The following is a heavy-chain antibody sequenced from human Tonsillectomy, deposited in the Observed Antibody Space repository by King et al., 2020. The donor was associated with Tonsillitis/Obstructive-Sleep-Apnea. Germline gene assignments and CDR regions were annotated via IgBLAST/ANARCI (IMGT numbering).Heavy chain of an antibody. D-gene: IGHD3-3*01. CDR2: INHSGST. CDR3: ARARITIFGVVIPMDV. V-gene: IGHV4-34*01. J-gene: IGHJ6*03. Sequence: VQLQQWGAGLLKPSETLSLTCAVYGGSFSGYYWSWIRQPPGKGLEWIGEINHSGSTNYNPSLKSRVTISVDTSKNQFSLKLSSVTAADTAVYYCARARITIFGVVIPMDVWGKGTTVTVSS. CDR1: GGSFSGYY.